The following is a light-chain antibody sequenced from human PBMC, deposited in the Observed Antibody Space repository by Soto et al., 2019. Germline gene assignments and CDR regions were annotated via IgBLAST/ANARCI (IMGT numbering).Light chain of an antibody. CDR1: RSNIGAGYD. J-gene: IGLJ3*02. V-gene: IGLV1-40*01. CDR3: QSYDSSLSGWV. CDR2: GNS. Sequence: QSVLTQPPSVSGAPGQRVTISCTGSRSNIGAGYDVHWYQQLPGTAHKLLICGNSNRPSGIPHRFSGSKSGTSASLAITGLRAEDEADYYCQSYDSSLSGWVFGGGTKLTVL.